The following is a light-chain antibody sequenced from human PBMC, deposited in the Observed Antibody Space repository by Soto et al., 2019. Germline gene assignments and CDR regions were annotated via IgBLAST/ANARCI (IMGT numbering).Light chain of an antibody. J-gene: IGLJ2*01. Sequence: SYELTQPPSVSVAPGETARISCGGNNIGSKGVHWYQQKPGQAPVLVIYSDTDLPPVIPERFSGSNSANKATLTISRVEAGDEAEYYCQVWDSGSAHVLFGGGTKLTVL. CDR2: SDT. CDR3: QVWDSGSAHVL. V-gene: IGLV3-21*01. CDR1: NIGSKG.